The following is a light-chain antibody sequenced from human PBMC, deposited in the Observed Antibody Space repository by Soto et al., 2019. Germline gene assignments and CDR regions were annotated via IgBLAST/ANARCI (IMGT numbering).Light chain of an antibody. CDR2: GNN. V-gene: IGLV1-47*02. CDR1: SSNIGSNY. J-gene: IGLJ1*01. CDR3: AAWDDSLSGSYV. Sequence: QSALTQPPSASGTPGQRVTISCSGSSSNIGSNYVYWYQQLPGTAPKLLIYGNNKRPSGVPDRFSGSKSGTSASLAISGLRSEDEADYYCAAWDDSLSGSYVFATGTKVTVL.